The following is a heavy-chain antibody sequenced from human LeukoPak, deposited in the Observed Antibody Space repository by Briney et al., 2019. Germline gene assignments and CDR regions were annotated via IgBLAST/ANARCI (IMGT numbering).Heavy chain of an antibody. Sequence: ASVKVSCKASGYTFTSYDINWVRQAPGQGLEWMGWINPNSGGTNYAQKFQGRVTMTRDTSISTAYMELSRLRSDDTAVYYCARDLTGGYSYVQDYWGQGTLVTVSS. V-gene: IGHV1-2*02. CDR2: INPNSGGT. CDR1: GYTFTSYD. CDR3: ARDLTGGYSYVQDY. J-gene: IGHJ4*02. D-gene: IGHD5-18*01.